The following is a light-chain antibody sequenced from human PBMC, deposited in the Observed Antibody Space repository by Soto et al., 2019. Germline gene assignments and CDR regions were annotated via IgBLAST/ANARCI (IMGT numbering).Light chain of an antibody. J-gene: IGKJ5*01. V-gene: IGKV1-39*01. CDR1: QSISIY. CDR3: QQYNNWPRT. Sequence: IPMAQSPSSLSASVGDTVTITCRASQSISIYLNLYQLKPGKAPNLLMYGASYLKCGVPTRFSGSGSGTEFTLTISSLQSEDFAVYYCQQYNNWPRTFGQGTRLEIK. CDR2: GAS.